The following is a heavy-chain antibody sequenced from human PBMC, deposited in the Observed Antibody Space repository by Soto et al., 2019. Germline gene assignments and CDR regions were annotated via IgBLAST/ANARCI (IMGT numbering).Heavy chain of an antibody. CDR1: GFTFTNYG. Sequence: QVQLVESGGGVVQPGRSLRLSCAASGFTFTNYGMHWVRQAPGKGLEWVAVIWYDGSNRFYADSVKGRFTISKDNSQNMLYLQIHSLRPEDTAVYYCTRDPYGGSRYYFDSWGQGTLVTVSS. CDR2: IWYDGSNR. CDR3: TRDPYGGSRYYFDS. J-gene: IGHJ4*02. V-gene: IGHV3-33*01. D-gene: IGHD1-26*01.